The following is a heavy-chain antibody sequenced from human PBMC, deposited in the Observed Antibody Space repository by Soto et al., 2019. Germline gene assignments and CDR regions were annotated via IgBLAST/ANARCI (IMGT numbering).Heavy chain of an antibody. V-gene: IGHV1-3*01. CDR1: GYTFTSYA. J-gene: IGHJ4*02. CDR3: TRDYYDSSGYYPKFDY. Sequence: GASVKVSCKASGYTFTSYAMNWVRQAPGQRLEWMGWINAGNGNTKYSQKFQGRVTITRDTSASAAYMELSSLRSEDTAVYFCTRDYYDSSGYYPKFDYWGQGTLVTVSS. D-gene: IGHD3-22*01. CDR2: INAGNGNT.